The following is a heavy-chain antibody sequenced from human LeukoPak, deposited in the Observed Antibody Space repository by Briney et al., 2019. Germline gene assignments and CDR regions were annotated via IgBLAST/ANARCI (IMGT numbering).Heavy chain of an antibody. CDR1: DGSLSSYY. D-gene: IGHD3-9*01. Sequence: SETLSLTCTVSDGSLSSYYWSWLRQPPGKGLEWIGYIYYSGSTNYNPSLKSRVTISVDTSKNQFSLKLSSVTAADTAVYYCARGPPPNYDILTGYYKRYYYMDVWGKGTTVTISS. V-gene: IGHV4-59*01. J-gene: IGHJ6*03. CDR2: IYYSGST. CDR3: ARGPPPNYDILTGYYKRYYYMDV.